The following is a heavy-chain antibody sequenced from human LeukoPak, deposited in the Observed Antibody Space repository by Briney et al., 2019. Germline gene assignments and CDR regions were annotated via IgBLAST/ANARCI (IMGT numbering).Heavy chain of an antibody. V-gene: IGHV3-13*04. CDR1: GFTFSSYD. CDR3: SRVGSSGWPNYFDS. J-gene: IGHJ4*02. CDR2: IGTSGDT. D-gene: IGHD6-19*01. Sequence: GSLRLSCAAPGFTFSSYDMHWVRQATGKGLEWVSVIGTSGDTYYAGSVKGRFTISRENARNSLYLQMNSLTAGDTAVYFCSRVGSSGWPNYFDSWGQGTLVTVSS.